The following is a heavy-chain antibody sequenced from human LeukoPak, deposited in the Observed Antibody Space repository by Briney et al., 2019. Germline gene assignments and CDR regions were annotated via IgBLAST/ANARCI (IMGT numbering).Heavy chain of an antibody. CDR2: IRSKSNNYAT. Sequence: TGGSLRLSCAASGLTFSGSAIHWVRLASGKGLEWVGRIRSKSNNYATAYTASVKGRFTISRDDSKNTAYLQMNSLKTEDSAVYYCTRDYGDPTFDYWGQGTLVTVSS. D-gene: IGHD4-17*01. J-gene: IGHJ4*02. CDR3: TRDYGDPTFDY. V-gene: IGHV3-73*01. CDR1: GLTFSGSA.